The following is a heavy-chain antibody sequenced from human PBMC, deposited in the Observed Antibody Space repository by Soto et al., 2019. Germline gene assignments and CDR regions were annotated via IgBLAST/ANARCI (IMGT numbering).Heavy chain of an antibody. V-gene: IGHV5-51*01. D-gene: IGHD6-19*01. J-gene: IGHJ4*02. Sequence: GESLKISCKGSGYMFTSYWIGWVRQMPGKGLEWMGIIHGGDSNTRYSPSFDGQVTISTDKSINTAYLQWSSLKASDTAMYYCARRITPSTGWDYWGQGTLVTVSS. CDR1: GYMFTSYW. CDR3: ARRITPSTGWDY. CDR2: IHGGDSNT.